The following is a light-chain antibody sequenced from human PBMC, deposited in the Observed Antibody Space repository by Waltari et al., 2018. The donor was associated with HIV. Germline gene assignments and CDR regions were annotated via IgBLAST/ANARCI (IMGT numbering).Light chain of an antibody. J-gene: IGLJ3*02. Sequence: QSVLTQPPSVSGAPGQRVTISCTGTSSNIGANYDVHWYRQLPGTAPQVLIYGNTKRPSGVPDRFSGSKSGTSASLAITGLQPEDESDYHCQSYDSTLSGWVFGGGTKLTVL. CDR2: GNT. CDR1: SSNIGANYD. CDR3: QSYDSTLSGWV. V-gene: IGLV1-40*01.